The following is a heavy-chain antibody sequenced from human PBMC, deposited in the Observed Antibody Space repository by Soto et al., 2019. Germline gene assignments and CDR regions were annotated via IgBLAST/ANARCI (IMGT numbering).Heavy chain of an antibody. D-gene: IGHD2-8*01. CDR3: TELMVYAYGVYGMDV. J-gene: IGHJ6*02. CDR1: GFTFSNAW. CDR2: IKSKTDGGET. V-gene: IGHV3-15*07. Sequence: EVQLVESGGGLVKPGGSLRLSCAASGFTFSNAWMNWVRQAPGKGLEWVGRIKSKTDGGETDYAAPVKGRFTISRDDSKNTLYLQMNSLKTEDTAVYYCTELMVYAYGVYGMDVWGQGTTVTASS.